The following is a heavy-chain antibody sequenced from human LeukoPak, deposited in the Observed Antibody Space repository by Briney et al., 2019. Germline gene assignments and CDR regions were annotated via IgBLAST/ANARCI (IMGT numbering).Heavy chain of an antibody. CDR1: GYSFTSYW. V-gene: IGHV5-51*01. CDR3: ARRSYFWSGYAFDY. J-gene: IGHJ4*02. CDR2: IYPGDSDT. D-gene: IGHD3-3*01. Sequence: GESLKISCKGSGYSFTSYWIGWVRQMPGKGLELMGIIYPGDSDTRYSPSFQGQVTISADKSISTAYLQWSILKASDAAMDYCARRSYFWSGYAFDYWGQGTLVTVSS.